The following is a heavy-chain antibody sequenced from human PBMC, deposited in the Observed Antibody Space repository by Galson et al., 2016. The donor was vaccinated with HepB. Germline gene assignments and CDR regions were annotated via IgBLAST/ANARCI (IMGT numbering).Heavy chain of an antibody. CDR1: GFTFNNAW. J-gene: IGHJ4*02. CDR2: IRNKTAGETT. Sequence: SLRLSCAASGFTFNNAWMHWVRQAPGKGLEWVGLIRNKTAGETTDYAAPVKGRFTISRDNSKNTLYLQMNSLRPEDTAVYFCAKAGYHGADAYYYYFDYWGQGTLVTVSS. D-gene: IGHD3-16*01. CDR3: AKAGYHGADAYYYYFDY. V-gene: IGHV3-15*01.